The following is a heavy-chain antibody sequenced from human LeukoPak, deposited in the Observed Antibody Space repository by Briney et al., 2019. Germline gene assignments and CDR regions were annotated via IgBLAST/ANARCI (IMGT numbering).Heavy chain of an antibody. D-gene: IGHD3-10*01. CDR2: IYYSGST. J-gene: IGHJ4*02. Sequence: PSETLSLTCTVSGGSISSGDYYWSWIRQPPGKGLEWIGYIYYSGSTYYNPSLKSRVTISVDTSKNQFSLKLSSVTAADTAAYYCARDQDDGSGRLDYWGQGTLVTVSS. CDR1: GGSISSGDYY. CDR3: ARDQDDGSGRLDY. V-gene: IGHV4-30-4*01.